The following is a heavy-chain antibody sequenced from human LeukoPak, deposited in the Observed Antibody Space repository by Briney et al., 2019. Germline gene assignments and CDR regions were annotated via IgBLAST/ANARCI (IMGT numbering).Heavy chain of an antibody. J-gene: IGHJ4*02. CDR2: INTDGSTI. Sequence: PGGSLRLSCAPSGFTFSSYWMHWVRQAPGKGLVWVSRINTDGSTITYADSVKGRFTISRDNAKNTLYLQMNSLRGEDTAVYFCARERKSCTSMHYWGQGTLVTVSS. CDR1: GFTFSSYW. CDR3: ARERKSCTSMHY. V-gene: IGHV3-74*01. D-gene: IGHD2-2*01.